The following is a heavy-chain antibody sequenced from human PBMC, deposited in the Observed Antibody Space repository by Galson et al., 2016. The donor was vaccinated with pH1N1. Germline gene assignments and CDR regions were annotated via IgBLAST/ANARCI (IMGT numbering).Heavy chain of an antibody. CDR3: ARKVGDY. V-gene: IGHV3-7*01. J-gene: IGHJ4*02. CDR1: GFTFSNYW. Sequence: SLRLSCAASGFTFSNYWMSWVRQAPGKGLEWVVNINQDGSVKYYIDSVKGRFTISRDNAKNSLYLQMSSLRAEDTAVYYCARKVGDYWGQGTLVTVSS. CDR2: INQDGSVK.